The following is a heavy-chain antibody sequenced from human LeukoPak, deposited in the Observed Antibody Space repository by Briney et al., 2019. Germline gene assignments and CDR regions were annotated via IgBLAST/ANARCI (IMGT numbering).Heavy chain of an antibody. CDR2: IWYGGSNK. V-gene: IGHV3-33*08. CDR1: GFTFSSYG. J-gene: IGHJ3*02. Sequence: PGGSLRLSCAASGFTFSSYGMHWVRQAPGKGLEWVAVIWYGGSNKYYADSVKGRFTISRDNSKNTLYLQMNSLRAEDTAVYYCARLRFLDPTDAFDIWGQGTMVTVSS. D-gene: IGHD3-3*01. CDR3: ARLRFLDPTDAFDI.